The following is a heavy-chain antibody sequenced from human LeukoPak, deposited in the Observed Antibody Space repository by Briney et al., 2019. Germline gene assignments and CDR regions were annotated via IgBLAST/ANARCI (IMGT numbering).Heavy chain of an antibody. CDR3: ARGPTKYSSSDY. CDR1: GGSISSYY. V-gene: IGHV4-59*01. Sequence: SETLSLTCTVSGGSISSYYWSWIRQPPGKGLEWIGYIYYSGSTNYNPSLKSRVTISVDTSKNQFSLKLSSVTAADTAVYYCARGPTKYSSSDYWGQGTLVTVSS. D-gene: IGHD6-6*01. J-gene: IGHJ4*02. CDR2: IYYSGST.